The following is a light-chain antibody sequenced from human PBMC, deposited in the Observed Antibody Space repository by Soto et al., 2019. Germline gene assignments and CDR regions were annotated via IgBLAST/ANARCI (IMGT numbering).Light chain of an antibody. J-gene: IGKJ5*01. Sequence: DIQMTQSPSTLSASVGDRVTITCRASQSISSWLAWYQQKPGKAPKLLIYKASSLESGVPPRFSGSGSGTEFTLTISILQPDDFATYYCQQYNSYPITFGQGTRLEIK. CDR2: KAS. CDR3: QQYNSYPIT. CDR1: QSISSW. V-gene: IGKV1-5*03.